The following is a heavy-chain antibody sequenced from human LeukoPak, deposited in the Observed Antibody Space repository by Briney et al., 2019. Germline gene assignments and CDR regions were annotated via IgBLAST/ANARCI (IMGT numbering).Heavy chain of an antibody. D-gene: IGHD6-19*01. Sequence: GGSLRLSCAASGFTFSSYGMHWVRQAPGKGLEWVAFIRYVGSNKYYADSVKGRFTISRDNAKNSLYLQMNSLRAEDTAVYYCARDLSYSSGWPPYWGQGTLVTVSS. CDR2: IRYVGSNK. V-gene: IGHV3-30*02. CDR3: ARDLSYSSGWPPY. CDR1: GFTFSSYG. J-gene: IGHJ4*02.